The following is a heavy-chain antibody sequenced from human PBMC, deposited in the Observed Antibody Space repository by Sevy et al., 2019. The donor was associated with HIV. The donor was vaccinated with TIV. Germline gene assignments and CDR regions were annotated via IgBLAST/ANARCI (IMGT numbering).Heavy chain of an antibody. CDR1: GFTFSSYW. J-gene: IGHJ6*02. V-gene: IGHV3-7*01. CDR2: LNQDGSEK. CDR3: AREERATVTTRRYYYYGMDV. Sequence: GGSLRLSCAASGFTFSSYWMSWVRQAPGKGLEWVANLNQDGSEKHYVDSVKGRFTISRDNAKNSLYLQMNSLRAEDTAVYYCAREERATVTTRRYYYYGMDVWGQGTTVTVSS. D-gene: IGHD4-17*01.